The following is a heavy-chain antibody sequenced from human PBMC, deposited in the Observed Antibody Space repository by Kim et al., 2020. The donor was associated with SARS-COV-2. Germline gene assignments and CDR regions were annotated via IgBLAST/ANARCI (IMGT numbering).Heavy chain of an antibody. D-gene: IGHD5-12*01. CDR1: GFTFSSYE. Sequence: EGSLRLSCAASGFTFSSYEMNWVRQAPGKGLEWVSYISSSGSTIYYADSVKGRFTISRDNAKNSLYLQMNSLRAEDTAVYYCARELATIHPFDYWGQGTLVTVSS. CDR2: ISSSGSTI. J-gene: IGHJ4*02. CDR3: ARELATIHPFDY. V-gene: IGHV3-48*03.